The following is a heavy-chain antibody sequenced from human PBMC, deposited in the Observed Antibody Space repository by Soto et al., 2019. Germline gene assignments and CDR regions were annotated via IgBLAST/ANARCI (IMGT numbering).Heavy chain of an antibody. V-gene: IGHV3-48*02. Sequence: EVQVVESGGGLVQPGGSLRLSCAASGFSFSDYDMNWVRQAPGKGLVLVSYISWNSGDIYYADSVKGRFTISRDNAKSSRYLQMNSLRDDDTGVYYCARYRTYGPDYGGQGTLVIGSA. CDR2: ISWNSGDI. D-gene: IGHD3-10*01. CDR3: ARYRTYGPDY. J-gene: IGHJ4*02. CDR1: GFSFSDYD.